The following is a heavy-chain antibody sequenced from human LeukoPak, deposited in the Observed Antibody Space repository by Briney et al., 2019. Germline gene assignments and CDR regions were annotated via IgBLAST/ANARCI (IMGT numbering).Heavy chain of an antibody. J-gene: IGHJ4*02. CDR1: GFTFSSYA. Sequence: GGSLRLSCAASGFTFSSYAMHWVRQAPGKGLEWVAVISYDGSNKYYADSVKGRFTISRDNSKNTLYLQMNSLRAEDTAVYYCARDPTKGTAYWGQGTLVTVSS. CDR2: ISYDGSNK. D-gene: IGHD1-1*01. CDR3: ARDPTKGTAY. V-gene: IGHV3-30-3*01.